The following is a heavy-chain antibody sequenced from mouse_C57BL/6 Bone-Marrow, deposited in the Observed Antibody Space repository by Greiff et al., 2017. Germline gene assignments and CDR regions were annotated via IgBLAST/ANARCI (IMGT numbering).Heavy chain of an antibody. CDR3: ARRYYGSSLYAMDY. J-gene: IGHJ4*01. CDR2: IYPRSGNT. CDR1: GYTFTSYG. Sequence: VKLMESGAELARPGASVKLSCKASGYTFTSYGISWVKQRTGQGLEWIGEIYPRSGNTYYNEKFKGKATLTADKSSSTAYMEVRSLTSEDSAVYFWARRYYGSSLYAMDYWGQGTSVTFSS. D-gene: IGHD1-1*01. V-gene: IGHV1-81*01.